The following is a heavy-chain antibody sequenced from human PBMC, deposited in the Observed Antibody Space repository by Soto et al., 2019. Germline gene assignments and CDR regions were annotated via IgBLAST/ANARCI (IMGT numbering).Heavy chain of an antibody. CDR3: ARCRYGSGSYSLRLPSYYGMDV. V-gene: IGHV1-69*12. CDR1: GGTFSSYA. J-gene: IGHJ6*02. Sequence: QVQLVQSGAEVKKPGSSVKVSYKASGGTFSSYAISWVRQAPGQGLEWMGGIIPIFGTANYAQKFQGRVTITADESTSTAYMELSSLRSEDTAVYYCARCRYGSGSYSLRLPSYYGMDVWGQGTTVTVSS. D-gene: IGHD3-10*01. CDR2: IIPIFGTA.